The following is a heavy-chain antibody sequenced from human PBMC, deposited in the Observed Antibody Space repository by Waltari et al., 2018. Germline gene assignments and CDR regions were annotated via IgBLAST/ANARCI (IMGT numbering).Heavy chain of an antibody. CDR3: AVAGRGYYYYYGMDV. CDR2: ISSSGSTI. J-gene: IGHJ6*02. V-gene: IGHV3-48*03. D-gene: IGHD6-19*01. Sequence: EVQLVESGGGLVQPGGSLRLSCAASGFPFSSYEMTWVRQAPGKGLEWVSYISSSGSTIYYADSVKGRFTISRDNAKNSLYLQMNSLRAEDTAVYYCAVAGRGYYYYYGMDVWGQGTTVTVSS. CDR1: GFPFSSYE.